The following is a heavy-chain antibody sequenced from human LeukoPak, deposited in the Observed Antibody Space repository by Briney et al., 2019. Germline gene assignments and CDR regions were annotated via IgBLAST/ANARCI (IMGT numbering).Heavy chain of an antibody. CDR2: IKPNTGDT. CDR1: GYIFTGYY. J-gene: IGHJ4*02. CDR3: ARDGNEAVAGTGAVTF. V-gene: IGHV1-2*02. Sequence: ASVKVSCKTSGYIFTGYYMHWVRQGPGQGLDWMGGIKPNTGDTHYAQNLQGRVTLTRDTSISTAYMELAKLTSDDTAVYYCARDGNEAVAGTGAVTFWGQGTLVTVSS. D-gene: IGHD6-19*01.